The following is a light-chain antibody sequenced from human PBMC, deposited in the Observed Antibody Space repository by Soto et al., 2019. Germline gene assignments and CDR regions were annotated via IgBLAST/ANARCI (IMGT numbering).Light chain of an antibody. J-gene: IGKJ1*01. Sequence: VMKQSPTTLSVSPGEGATLSCGAGQSVSSMLSWYQQKPGQAPRLLIYGASTRATGIPARFSGSGSGTEFTLIISSLQSDDSAVYYCQQYNSWLWTFGQGTKVDI. CDR3: QQYNSWLWT. CDR1: QSVSSM. V-gene: IGKV3-15*01. CDR2: GAS.